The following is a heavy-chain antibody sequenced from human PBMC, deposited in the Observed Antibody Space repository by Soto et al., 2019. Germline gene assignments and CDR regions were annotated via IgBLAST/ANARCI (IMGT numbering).Heavy chain of an antibody. CDR2: INHSGST. D-gene: IGHD1-26*01. J-gene: IGHJ4*02. CDR3: ARGSWYSGSYYDY. V-gene: IGHV4-34*01. CDR1: GGSFSGYY. Sequence: SETLSRTCAVYGGSFSGYYWSWIRQPPGKGLEWIGEINHSGSTNYNPSLKSRVTISVDTSKNQFSLKLSSVTAADTAVYYCARGSWYSGSYYDYWGQGTLVTVSS.